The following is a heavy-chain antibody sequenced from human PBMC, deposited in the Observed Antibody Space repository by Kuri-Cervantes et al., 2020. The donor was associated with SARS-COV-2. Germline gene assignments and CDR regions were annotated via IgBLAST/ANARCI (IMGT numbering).Heavy chain of an antibody. Sequence: GESLKISCAASGFTFSSYAMSWVRQAPGKGLEWVSAISGSGGSTYYADSVKGRFTTSRDSSKNKLYLQMNSLRAEDTAVYYCAKVSVYSSSWEAGGYDYWGQGTLGTVSS. J-gene: IGHJ4*02. V-gene: IGHV3-23*01. D-gene: IGHD6-13*01. CDR1: GFTFSSYA. CDR2: ISGSGGST. CDR3: AKVSVYSSSWEAGGYDY.